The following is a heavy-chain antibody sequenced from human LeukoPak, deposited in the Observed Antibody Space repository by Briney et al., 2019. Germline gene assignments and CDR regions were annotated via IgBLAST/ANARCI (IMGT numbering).Heavy chain of an antibody. CDR2: ISNIGSYT. D-gene: IGHD3-22*01. CDR1: GFTLSDYC. J-gene: IGHJ4*02. V-gene: IGHV3-11*06. Sequence: GGSLRLSCAASGFTLSDYCMSWIRQAPGKGLEWVSYISNIGSYTNYADSVQGRFTISRDNAKNSLYLQMNSLRAEDTAVYYCARVEDYYDSSGPDYWGQGTLVTVSS. CDR3: ARVEDYYDSSGPDY.